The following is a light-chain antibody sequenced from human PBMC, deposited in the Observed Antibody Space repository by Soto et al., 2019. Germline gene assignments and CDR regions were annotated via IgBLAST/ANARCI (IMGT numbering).Light chain of an antibody. CDR1: QSISSW. V-gene: IGKV1-5*01. CDR2: DAS. Sequence: DIQMTQSPSTLSASVGDRVTITCRASQSISSWLAWYQQKPGKAPKLLIYDASSLESGVPSRFSGSGSGTEFTLTISSLQPDDFATYYCQQYNSYSRYTFGQGTKV. J-gene: IGKJ2*01. CDR3: QQYNSYSRYT.